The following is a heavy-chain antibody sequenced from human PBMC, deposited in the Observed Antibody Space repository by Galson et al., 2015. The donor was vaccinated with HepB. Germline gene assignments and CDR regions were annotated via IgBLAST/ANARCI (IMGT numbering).Heavy chain of an antibody. Sequence: SVKVSCKASGYTFTSYAMHWVRQAPGQRLEWMGWINAGNGNTKYSQKFQGRVTITRDTSASTAYMELSSLRSEDTAVYYCARDGGVAVAGTRYYYGMDVWGQGTTVTVSS. CDR2: INAGNGNT. D-gene: IGHD6-19*01. CDR1: GYTFTSYA. CDR3: ARDGGVAVAGTRYYYGMDV. J-gene: IGHJ6*02. V-gene: IGHV1-3*01.